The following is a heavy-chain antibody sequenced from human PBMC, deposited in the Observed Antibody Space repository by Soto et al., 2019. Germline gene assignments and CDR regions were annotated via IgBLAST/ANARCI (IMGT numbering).Heavy chain of an antibody. CDR3: AKVNYYDSSGSEDAFDI. CDR2: ISGSGGST. CDR1: GFTVSSNY. D-gene: IGHD3-22*01. Sequence: GGSLRLSCAASGFTVSSNYMSWVRQAPGKGLEWVSVISGSGGSTYYADSVKGRFTISRDNSKNTLYLQMNSLRAEDTAVYYCAKVNYYDSSGSEDAFDIWGQGTMVTVSS. J-gene: IGHJ3*02. V-gene: IGHV3-23*01.